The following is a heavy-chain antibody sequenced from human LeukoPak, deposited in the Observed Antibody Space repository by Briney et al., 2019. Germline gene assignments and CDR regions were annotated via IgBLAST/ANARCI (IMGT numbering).Heavy chain of an antibody. CDR3: AKVGGYSYGYLGY. J-gene: IGHJ4*02. CDR1: GFTFSNYA. V-gene: IGHV3-23*01. Sequence: PGGSLRLSCGASGFTFSNYAMSWVRQAPGKGLEWVSSISGSGGSTYYADSVKGRLTISRDNSKNTLYLQMNSLRAEDTAVYYCAKVGGYSYGYLGYWGQGTLVTVSS. D-gene: IGHD5-18*01. CDR2: ISGSGGST.